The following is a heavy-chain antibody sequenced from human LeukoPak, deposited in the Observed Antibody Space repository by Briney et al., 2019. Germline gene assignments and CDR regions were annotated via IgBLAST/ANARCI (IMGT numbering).Heavy chain of an antibody. CDR1: GFTFGSYA. Sequence: GGSLRLSCAASGFTFGSYAMSWVRQAPGKGLEWVSSINNSGAGTYYAASVKGRFTISRDNSKNTLYVQMNSPRAEDTAVYYCAKALSGNLDDFDYWGQGTLVTVSS. V-gene: IGHV3-23*01. CDR2: INNSGAGT. J-gene: IGHJ4*02. D-gene: IGHD1-26*01. CDR3: AKALSGNLDDFDY.